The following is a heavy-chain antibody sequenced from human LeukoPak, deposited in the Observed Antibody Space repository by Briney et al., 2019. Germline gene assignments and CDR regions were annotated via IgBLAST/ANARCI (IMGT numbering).Heavy chain of an antibody. V-gene: IGHV3-23*01. CDR2: ISGSGGST. J-gene: IGHJ4*02. D-gene: IGHD6-19*01. CDR1: GFTFSSYA. Sequence: GGSLRLSCAASGFTFSSYAMSWVRQAPGKGLEWVSAISGSGGSTYYADSVKGRFTISRDNSKNTLYLQMNSLGAEDTAVYYCAKDSSAIAVVDYFDYWGQGTLVTVSS. CDR3: AKDSSAIAVVDYFDY.